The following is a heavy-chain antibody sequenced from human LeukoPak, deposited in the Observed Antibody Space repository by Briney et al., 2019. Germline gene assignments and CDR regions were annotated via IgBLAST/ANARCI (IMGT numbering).Heavy chain of an antibody. CDR1: GFTFDAYE. J-gene: IGHJ3*02. D-gene: IGHD3-9*01. CDR3: ARRYFDWFLGAGGSLDI. V-gene: IGHV3-7*01. CDR2: IKQDGSEK. Sequence: GGSLRLSCAASGFTFDAYEINWVRQAPGKGLEWVANIKQDGSEKYYVDSVKGRFTISRDNANDSVYLQMNSLRAEDTAVYYCARRYFDWFLGAGGSLDIWGQGTMVTVSS.